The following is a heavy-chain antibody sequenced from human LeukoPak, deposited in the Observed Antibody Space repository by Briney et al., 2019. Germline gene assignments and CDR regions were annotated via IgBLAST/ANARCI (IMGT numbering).Heavy chain of an antibody. CDR3: ASRFDY. V-gene: IGHV4-39*02. CDR1: GGSISSSSYY. CDR2: IYFSGST. J-gene: IGHJ4*02. Sequence: SETLSLTCTVSGGSISSSSYYWGWLRQPPGKGLEWIGSIYFSGSTYYNPSLKSRVTISADTSKSHFSLKMSSVTAADTAVYYCASRFDYWGQGILVTVSP.